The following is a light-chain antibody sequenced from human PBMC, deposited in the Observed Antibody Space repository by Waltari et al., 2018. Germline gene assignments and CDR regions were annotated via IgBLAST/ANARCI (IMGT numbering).Light chain of an antibody. J-gene: IGLJ2*01. CDR3: CSYAGSSTPVI. CDR2: DVS. CDR1: RSDVGGYNY. Sequence: QSALTQPASVSGSPGQSITIPCTGTRSDVGGYNYVSWYQQHPGKAPKFIIYDVSKRPSGVSNRFSGSKSGNTASLTSSGLQAEDEADYYCCSYAGSSTPVIFGGGTKLTVL. V-gene: IGLV2-23*02.